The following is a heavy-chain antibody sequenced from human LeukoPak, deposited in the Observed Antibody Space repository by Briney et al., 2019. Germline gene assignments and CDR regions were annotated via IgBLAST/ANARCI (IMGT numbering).Heavy chain of an antibody. CDR2: ISSSGSTI. CDR3: ARLGYNYGY. CDR1: GFTFSNYE. V-gene: IGHV3-48*03. D-gene: IGHD5-18*01. Sequence: PGGSLRLSCAASGFTFSNYEMNWVCQAPGKGLEWISYISSSGSTIHYADSVKGRFTISRDNAKNSLYLQMNSLRAEDTAVYYCARLGYNYGYWGQGTLVTVSS. J-gene: IGHJ4*02.